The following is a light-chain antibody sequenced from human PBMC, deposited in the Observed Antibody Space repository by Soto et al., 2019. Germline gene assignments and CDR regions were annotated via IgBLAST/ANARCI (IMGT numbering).Light chain of an antibody. CDR3: QEYGSSPYT. Sequence: EIVLTQSPGTLSLSPGERASLSCRASQSVSSTYLAWYQQKPGQAPRLLISGASSRATGIPDRFSGSGSGTDFTLTISRLEPEDFAVYYCQEYGSSPYTFGQGTKLEIK. CDR1: QSVSSTY. V-gene: IGKV3-20*01. CDR2: GAS. J-gene: IGKJ2*01.